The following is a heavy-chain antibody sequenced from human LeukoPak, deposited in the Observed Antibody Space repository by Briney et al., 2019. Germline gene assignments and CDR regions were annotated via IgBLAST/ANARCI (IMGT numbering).Heavy chain of an antibody. Sequence: GRSLRLSCAASGFTFSSYAMHWVRQAPGKGLEWVAVISYDGSNKYHADSVKGRFTISRDNSKNTLYLQMNNLRAEDTAAYYCAKGSFWGQGTLVTVSS. D-gene: IGHD3-10*01. CDR2: ISYDGSNK. V-gene: IGHV3-30*04. CDR1: GFTFSSYA. CDR3: AKGSF. J-gene: IGHJ4*02.